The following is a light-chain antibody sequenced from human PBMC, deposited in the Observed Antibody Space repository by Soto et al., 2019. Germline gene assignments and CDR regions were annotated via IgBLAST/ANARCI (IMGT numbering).Light chain of an antibody. CDR3: SSYSSSSTLV. CDR2: EAS. CDR1: SSDVGGYKY. V-gene: IGLV2-14*01. J-gene: IGLJ1*01. Sequence: QSVLTQPASVSGSPGQSITIACTGTSSDVGGYKYVSWYQQHPGKAPKLMIYEASNRPSGVSNRFSGSKSGNTASLTISGLQAEDEADYYCSSYSSSSTLVFGTGTKVTVL.